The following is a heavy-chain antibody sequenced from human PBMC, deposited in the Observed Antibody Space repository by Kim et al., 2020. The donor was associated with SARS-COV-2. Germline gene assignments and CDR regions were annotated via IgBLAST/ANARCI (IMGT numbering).Heavy chain of an antibody. Sequence: SVKVSCKASGGTFSSYAISWVRQAPGQGLEWMGGIIPIFGTANYAQKFQGRVTITADESTSTAYMELSSLRSEDTAVYYCAHSPPYCTNGVCYTSGMDVWGQGTTVTVSS. V-gene: IGHV1-69*13. CDR3: AHSPPYCTNGVCYTSGMDV. D-gene: IGHD2-8*01. CDR1: GGTFSSYA. CDR2: IIPIFGTA. J-gene: IGHJ6*02.